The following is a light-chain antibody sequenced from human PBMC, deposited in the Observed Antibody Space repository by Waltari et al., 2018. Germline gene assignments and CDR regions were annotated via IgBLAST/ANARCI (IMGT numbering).Light chain of an antibody. V-gene: IGKV3-20*01. CDR1: QSITNKF. CDR3: QQYADSWT. J-gene: IGKJ1*01. CDR2: GVS. Sequence: EIVLAQSPGSLSLSPGERATLTCRASQSITNKFFACYQQKPGQAPRLLIYGVSNRAAGIPDRFSGSGSGTDFILTITRLEPEDFGVYYCQQYADSWTFGQGTKVEIK.